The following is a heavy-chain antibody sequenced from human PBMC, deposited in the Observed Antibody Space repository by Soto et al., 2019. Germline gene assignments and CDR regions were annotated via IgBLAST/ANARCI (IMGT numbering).Heavy chain of an antibody. D-gene: IGHD1-26*01. CDR3: ARHGSNSGSYSEYFQH. V-gene: IGHV4-34*01. Sequence: SETLSLTCAVYGGSFSGYYWTWIRQPPGTGLEWIGEINHSGSTNYNPSPRTRATISVDTSNNQFSLKLSSVTAADTAVYFCARHGSNSGSYSEYFQHWGQGTLVTVSS. J-gene: IGHJ1*01. CDR2: INHSGST. CDR1: GGSFSGYY.